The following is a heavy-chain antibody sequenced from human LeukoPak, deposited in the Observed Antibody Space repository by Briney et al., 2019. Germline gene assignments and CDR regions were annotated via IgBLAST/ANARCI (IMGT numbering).Heavy chain of an antibody. Sequence: SETLSLTCTVSGGSISTSNYYWGWIRQPPGKGLEWIGYIYYSGSTNYNPSLKSRVTISVDTSKNQFSLKLSSVTAADTAVYYCARGDYGDYLVDYWGQGTLVTVSS. V-gene: IGHV4-61*05. CDR3: ARGDYGDYLVDY. CDR1: GGSISTSNYY. D-gene: IGHD4-17*01. CDR2: IYYSGST. J-gene: IGHJ4*02.